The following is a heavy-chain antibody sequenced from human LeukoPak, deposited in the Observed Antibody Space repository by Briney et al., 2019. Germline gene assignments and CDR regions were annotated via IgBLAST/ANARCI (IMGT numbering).Heavy chain of an antibody. D-gene: IGHD6-19*01. CDR1: GGSIGNGVYF. V-gene: IGHV4-31*03. CDR2: IYDSVTT. CDR3: ARERSSGWYRF. Sequence: PSETLSLTCTVSGGSIGNGVYFWTWLRQYPGKGLEWIGYIYDSVTTYYNPSLKSRVAISLDRSKNQLSLNLTSVTAADRAVYYCARERSSGWYRFWGQGVLVAVSS. J-gene: IGHJ4*02.